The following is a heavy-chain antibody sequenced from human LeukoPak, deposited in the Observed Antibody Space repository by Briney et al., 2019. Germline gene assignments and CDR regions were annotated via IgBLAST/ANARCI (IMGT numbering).Heavy chain of an antibody. CDR3: ARHETPGAFDI. CDR1: GGSFSGYY. CDR2: INHSGST. V-gene: IGHV4-34*01. Sequence: ETLSLTCAVYGGSFSGYYWSWIRQPPGKGLEWIGEINHSGSTNYNPSLKSRVTISVDTSKNQFSLKLSSVTAADTAVHYCARHETPGAFDIWGQGTMVTVSS. D-gene: IGHD7-27*01. J-gene: IGHJ3*02.